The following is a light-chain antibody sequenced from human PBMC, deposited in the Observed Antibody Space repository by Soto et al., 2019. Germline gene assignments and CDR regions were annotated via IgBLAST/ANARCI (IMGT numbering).Light chain of an antibody. J-gene: IGLJ2*01. CDR1: TSDVGGSNF. CDR2: DVS. CDR3: SSETSSSAYVV. V-gene: IGLV2-14*01. Sequence: SALTQPASVSGSPGQSITISCTGTTSDVGGSNFVSWYQHHPGKAPKLLIYDVSNRPSGVSDRFSGSKSGNTASLTISGLQAEDEADYYCSSETSSSAYVVLGGGTKVTVL.